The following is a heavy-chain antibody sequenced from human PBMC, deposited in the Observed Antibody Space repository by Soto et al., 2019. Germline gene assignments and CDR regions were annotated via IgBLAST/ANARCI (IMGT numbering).Heavy chain of an antibody. CDR2: INHSGST. V-gene: IGHV4-34*01. D-gene: IGHD3-10*01. Sequence: PSETLSLTCAVYGGSFSGYYWSWIRQPPGKGLEWIGEINHSGSTNYNPSLKSRVTISVDTSKNQFSLKLSSVTAADTAVYYCARIITMARGVIIKHGDALLHYFDYWGQGTLVTVSS. J-gene: IGHJ4*02. CDR1: GGSFSGYY. CDR3: ARIITMARGVIIKHGDALLHYFDY.